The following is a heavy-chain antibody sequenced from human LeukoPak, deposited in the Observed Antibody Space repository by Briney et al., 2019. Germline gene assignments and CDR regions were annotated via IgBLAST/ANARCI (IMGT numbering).Heavy chain of an antibody. J-gene: IGHJ6*03. CDR3: ARGLWGDFWSGDYYYYYMDV. CDR2: MNPNSGNT. D-gene: IGHD3-3*01. V-gene: IGHV1-8*01. CDR1: GYTFTSYD. Sequence: WASVKVSCKASGYTFTSYDINWVRQATGQGLEWMGWMNPNSGNTGYAQKFQGRVTMTRNTSISTAYMELSSLRSEDTAVYYCARGLWGDFWSGDYYYYYMDVWGKGTTVTVSS.